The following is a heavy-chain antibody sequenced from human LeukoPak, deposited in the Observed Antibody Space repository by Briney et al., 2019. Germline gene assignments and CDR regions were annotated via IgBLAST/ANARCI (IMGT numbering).Heavy chain of an antibody. D-gene: IGHD4-11*01. Sequence: SETLSLTCAVYGGSFSGYYWSWIRQPPGKGLEWIGEINHSGSTNYNPSLKSRVTISVDTSKNQFSLKLSSVTAADTAVYYCAREGSLYSNDAPSYYYGMDVWGQGTTVTVSS. CDR3: AREGSLYSNDAPSYYYGMDV. CDR1: GGSFSGYY. V-gene: IGHV4-34*01. J-gene: IGHJ6*02. CDR2: INHSGST.